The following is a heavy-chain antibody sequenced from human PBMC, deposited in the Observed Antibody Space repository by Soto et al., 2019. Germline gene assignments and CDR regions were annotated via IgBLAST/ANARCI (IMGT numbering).Heavy chain of an antibody. CDR2: INPNSGGT. Sequence: QVQLVQSGAEVKKPGASVKVSCKASGYTFTGYYMHWVRQAPGQGLEWMGWINPNSGGTNYAQKFQGWVTMTRDTSISTAYMELSRLRSDDTAVYYCARGSLVVVVAATRNGFDPWGQGTLVTVSS. D-gene: IGHD2-15*01. V-gene: IGHV1-2*04. J-gene: IGHJ5*02. CDR1: GYTFTGYY. CDR3: ARGSLVVVVAATRNGFDP.